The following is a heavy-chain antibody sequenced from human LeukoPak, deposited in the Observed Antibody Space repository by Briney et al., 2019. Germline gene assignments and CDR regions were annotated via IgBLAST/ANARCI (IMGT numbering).Heavy chain of an antibody. CDR3: ARVAVTDYYYYYYMDV. D-gene: IGHD2-21*02. CDR2: ISSSGSTI. J-gene: IGHJ6*03. Sequence: GGSLRLSCAASGFTFSSYSMNWVRQAPGKGLEWVSYISSSGSTIYYADSVKGRFTISRDNAKKSLYLQMNSLRAEDTAVYYCARVAVTDYYYYYYMDVWGKGTTVTVSS. V-gene: IGHV3-48*04. CDR1: GFTFSSYS.